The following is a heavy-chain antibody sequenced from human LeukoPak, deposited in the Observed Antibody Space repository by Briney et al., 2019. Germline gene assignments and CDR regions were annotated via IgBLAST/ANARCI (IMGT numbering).Heavy chain of an antibody. CDR2: ISYDGSNK. CDR3: ARDRAAAMDY. J-gene: IGHJ4*02. CDR1: GFTVSSNY. D-gene: IGHD2-2*01. V-gene: IGHV3-30-3*01. Sequence: PGGSLRLSCAASGFTVSSNYMTWVRQAPGKGLEWVAVISYDGSNKYYADSVKGRFTISRDNSKNTLYLQMNSLRAEDTAVYYCARDRAAAMDYWGQGTLVTVSS.